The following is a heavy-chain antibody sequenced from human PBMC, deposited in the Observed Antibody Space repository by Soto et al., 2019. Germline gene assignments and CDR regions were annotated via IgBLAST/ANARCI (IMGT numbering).Heavy chain of an antibody. V-gene: IGHV3-30*18. CDR2: ISYDGSDT. Sequence: EQLAESGGGVVQSGRSLRLSCEASGFTFSSFGMHWVRQAPGKGPGWVAVISYDGSDTYFADSVKGRFTISRDNSKNTVYLQMNSLRVEDTAVYYCVKDIHFLGIWYFDLWGSGSLVSVSS. D-gene: IGHD3-16*01. J-gene: IGHJ2*01. CDR1: GFTFSSFG. CDR3: VKDIHFLGIWYFDL.